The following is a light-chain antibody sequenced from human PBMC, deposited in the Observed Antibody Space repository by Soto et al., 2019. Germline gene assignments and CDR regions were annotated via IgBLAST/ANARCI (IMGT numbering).Light chain of an antibody. CDR1: QDISNS. V-gene: IGKV1-33*01. CDR2: DAS. J-gene: IGKJ3*01. CDR3: QEYDNLIFT. Sequence: DIQMTQSPSSLSASVGDRVTITCPASQDISNSLNWYQQKPGKAPKLLIYDASNLKAGVPSRFSGSGSGTDFTLTISSLQPEDIATYYCQEYDNLIFTFGPGTKVDIK.